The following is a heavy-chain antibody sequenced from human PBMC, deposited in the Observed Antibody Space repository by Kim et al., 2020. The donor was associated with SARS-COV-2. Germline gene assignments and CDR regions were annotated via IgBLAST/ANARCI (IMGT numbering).Heavy chain of an antibody. Sequence: GGSLRLSCAASGFTFSSYAMSWVRQAPGKGLEWVSAISGSGGSTYYADSVKGRFTISRDNSKNTLYLQMNSLRAEDTAVYYCAKDPTTTRAEGFGELPYYIDYWGQGTLVTVSS. CDR3: AKDPTTTRAEGFGELPYYIDY. CDR1: GFTFSSYA. V-gene: IGHV3-23*01. D-gene: IGHD3-10*01. CDR2: ISGSGGST. J-gene: IGHJ4*02.